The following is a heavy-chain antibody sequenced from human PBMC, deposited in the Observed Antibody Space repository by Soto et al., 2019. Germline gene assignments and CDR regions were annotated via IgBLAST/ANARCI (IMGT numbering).Heavy chain of an antibody. Sequence: EVQLVESGGGLVQPGGSLRLSCAASGFTVSSNYMSWVRQAPGKGLEWVSVIYSGGSTYYADSVKGRFTISRHHSKNTLYLQRNSLRAEDTAVYYCARDRLGQWLDAFDTWGQGTMVTVSS. CDR3: ARDRLGQWLDAFDT. CDR2: IYSGGST. J-gene: IGHJ3*02. D-gene: IGHD6-19*01. V-gene: IGHV3-53*04. CDR1: GFTVSSNY.